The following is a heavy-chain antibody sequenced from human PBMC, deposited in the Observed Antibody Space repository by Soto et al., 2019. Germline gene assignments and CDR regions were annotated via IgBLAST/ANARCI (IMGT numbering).Heavy chain of an antibody. Sequence: LALTCSVSGGTISGYYWTWIRQPAGKGLEWIGRIYSSGNTKYNPSLQSRVTMSLDTSNNQFSLRLTSVTAADTAVYYCARGQRFSDWFDPWGQGTLVTVSS. V-gene: IGHV4-4*07. CDR1: GGTISGYY. D-gene: IGHD3-3*01. J-gene: IGHJ5*02. CDR2: IYSSGNT. CDR3: ARGQRFSDWFDP.